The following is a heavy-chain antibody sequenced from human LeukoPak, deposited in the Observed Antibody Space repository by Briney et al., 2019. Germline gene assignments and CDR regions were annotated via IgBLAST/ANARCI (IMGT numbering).Heavy chain of an antibody. CDR2: INHSGST. J-gene: IGHJ5*02. CDR3: APRGDIEHSYGYGKWFDP. V-gene: IGHV4-34*01. D-gene: IGHD5-18*01. Sequence: SETLSLTCAVYGGSLSGYYWSWIRQPPGKGLEWIGEINHSGSTNHNASLKSRVTISVDTSKNQFSLRLSSVTAADTAVYYCAPRGDIEHSYGYGKWFDPWGQGTRVTVSS. CDR1: GGSLSGYY.